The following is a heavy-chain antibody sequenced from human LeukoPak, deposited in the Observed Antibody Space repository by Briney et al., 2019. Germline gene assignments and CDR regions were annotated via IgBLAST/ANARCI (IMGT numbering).Heavy chain of an antibody. V-gene: IGHV4-4*07. CDR1: GGSISAYY. CDR3: ARGGPTIFGVVIIRYYGMDV. J-gene: IGHJ6*02. CDR2: LYPNGNT. D-gene: IGHD3-3*01. Sequence: SETLSLTCTVSGGSISAYYWSWIRQPAGRGLEWIGRLYPNGNTKYNPSFKSRVTISVDTSKNQLSLRLSSVSAEDTAVYYCARGGPTIFGVVIIRYYGMDVWGQGTTVTVSS.